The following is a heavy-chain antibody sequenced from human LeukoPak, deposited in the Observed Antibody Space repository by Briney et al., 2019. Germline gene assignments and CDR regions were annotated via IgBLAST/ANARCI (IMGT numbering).Heavy chain of an antibody. CDR2: INHSGST. J-gene: IGHJ4*02. Sequence: PSETLSLTCAVYGGSFSGYYWSWIRQPPGKGLEWIGEINHSGSTNYNPSLKSRVTISVDTSKNQFSLKLSSVTAADTAVYYCAREGSYIGYWGQGTLVTVSS. D-gene: IGHD1-26*01. CDR3: AREGSYIGY. V-gene: IGHV4-34*01. CDR1: GGSFSGYY.